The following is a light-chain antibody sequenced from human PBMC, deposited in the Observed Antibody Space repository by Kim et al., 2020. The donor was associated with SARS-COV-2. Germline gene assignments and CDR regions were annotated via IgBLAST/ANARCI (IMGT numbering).Light chain of an antibody. CDR1: QNITDY. V-gene: IGKV1-39*01. J-gene: IGKJ4*01. CDR2: AAS. CDR3: QQSYTTPRT. Sequence: GDRVTITCRASQNITDYLNWYQQKPGKAPKVLISAASNLRSGVPSRFSGSGSGTDFTLTITSLQPEDFATYYCQQSYTTPRTFGGGTKLEI.